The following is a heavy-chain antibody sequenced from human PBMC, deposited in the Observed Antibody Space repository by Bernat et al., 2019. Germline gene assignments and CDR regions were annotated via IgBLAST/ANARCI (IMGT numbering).Heavy chain of an antibody. CDR1: GFTFSDYY. Sequence: QVQLVESGGGLVKPGGSLRLSCAASGFTFSDYYMSWIRQAPGKGLDWVSYISSSSSYTNHADYVKGRFTISRDNAKNSLYLQMNSLRAEDTAVDYCARGTSTSAPYMDVWGKGTTVTVSS. V-gene: IGHV3-11*05. J-gene: IGHJ6*03. CDR3: ARGTSTSAPYMDV. CDR2: ISSSSSYT.